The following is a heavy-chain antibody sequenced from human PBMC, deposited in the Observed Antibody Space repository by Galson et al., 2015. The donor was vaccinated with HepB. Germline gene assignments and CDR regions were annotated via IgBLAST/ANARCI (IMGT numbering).Heavy chain of an antibody. CDR1: GFTFSSYA. D-gene: IGHD6-19*01. CDR3: VKTVLAVAGTSGPDFDY. CDR2: ISSNGGST. J-gene: IGHJ4*02. V-gene: IGHV3-64D*06. Sequence: SLRLSCAASGFTFSSYAMHWVRQAPGKGLEYVSAISSNGGSTYYADSVKGRFTISRDNSKNTLYLQMSSLRAEDTAVYYCVKTVLAVAGTSGPDFDYWGQGTLVTVSS.